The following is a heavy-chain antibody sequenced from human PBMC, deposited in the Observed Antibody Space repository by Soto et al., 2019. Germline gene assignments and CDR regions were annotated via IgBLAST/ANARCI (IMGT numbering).Heavy chain of an antibody. CDR2: IYYSGST. CDR1: GGPISSSSYY. J-gene: IGHJ5*02. D-gene: IGHD6-13*01. CDR3: ARHSYIAAAGIGWFDP. Sequence: SETLSLTCTVSGGPISSSSYYWGWIRQPPGKGLEWIGSIYYSGSTYYNPSLKSRVTISVDTSKNQFSLKLSSVTAADTAVYYCARHSYIAAAGIGWFDPWGQGTLVTVSS. V-gene: IGHV4-39*01.